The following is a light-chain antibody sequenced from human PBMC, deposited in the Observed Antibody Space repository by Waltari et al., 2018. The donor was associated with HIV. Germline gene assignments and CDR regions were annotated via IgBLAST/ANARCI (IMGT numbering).Light chain of an antibody. CDR2: ENN. CDR3: VSWDSSLRGVL. CDR1: SSDIGVTY. V-gene: IGLV1-51*01. Sequence: QSVLTQPPSLSAAPGQKVSITCSGSSSDIGVTYVSWYQQFPRTAPKLLIYENNGRPSGIPDRFSGSKSGTSDTLDITGLRTGDEADYYCVSWDSSLRGVLFGGGTKLTVL. J-gene: IGLJ2*01.